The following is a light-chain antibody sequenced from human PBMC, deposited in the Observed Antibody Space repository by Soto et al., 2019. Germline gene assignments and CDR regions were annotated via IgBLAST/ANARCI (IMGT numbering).Light chain of an antibody. CDR2: AAS. V-gene: IGKV1-39*01. CDR1: QSISSY. Sequence: DIQMTQSPSSLSASVGDRVTITCRASQSISSYLNWYQQKPGKAPKLLLYAASSLQSGVPSRFSGSGSGTDFTLTSSRLQPEDFATYYCQQSYSSPLTFGGGTKVEIK. CDR3: QQSYSSPLT. J-gene: IGKJ4*01.